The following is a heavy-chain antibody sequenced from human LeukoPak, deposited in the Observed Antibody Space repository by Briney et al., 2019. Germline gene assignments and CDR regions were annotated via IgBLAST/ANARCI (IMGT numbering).Heavy chain of an antibody. CDR1: GFTFSSYG. V-gene: IGHV3-33*01. CDR3: ARDSAAAGETPYYYYYGMDV. CDR2: IWYDGSNK. J-gene: IGHJ6*02. Sequence: GGSLRLSCAASGFTFSSYGMHWVRQAPGKGLEWVAVIWYDGSNKYYADSVKGRFTISRDNSKNTLYLQMNSLRAEDTAVYYCARDSAAAGETPYYYYYGMDVWGQGTTVTVSS. D-gene: IGHD6-13*01.